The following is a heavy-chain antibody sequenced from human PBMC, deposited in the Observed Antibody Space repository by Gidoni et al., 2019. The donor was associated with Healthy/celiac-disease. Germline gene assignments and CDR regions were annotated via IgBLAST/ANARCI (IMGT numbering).Heavy chain of an antibody. Sequence: QVQLVESGGGLVKPGGSLRLSCAASGFTFSDYHMRWIRQAPGKGLEWISYISSSGSSKNYADSVKGRFTISRDNIKNSLYLQMSSLGIEDTAVYYCARDWSDYYYMDVWGKGTTVTVSS. CDR1: GFTFSDYH. J-gene: IGHJ6*03. V-gene: IGHV3-11*01. CDR2: ISSSGSSK. D-gene: IGHD2-8*02. CDR3: ARDWSDYYYMDV.